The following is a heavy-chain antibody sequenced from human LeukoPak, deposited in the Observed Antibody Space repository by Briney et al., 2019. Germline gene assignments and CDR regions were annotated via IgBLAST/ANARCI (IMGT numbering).Heavy chain of an antibody. CDR1: GYSFATYW. CDR3: ARPPSRGYSSSFEF. Sequence: GESLKISCKGSGYSFATYWIAWVRQMPGKGLEWMGIIYPDESNIRYSPSFQGQVTISADKSISTAYLQWSSLKASDTAIYYCARPPSRGYSSSFEFWGQGTLVTVSS. V-gene: IGHV5-51*01. D-gene: IGHD2-2*03. J-gene: IGHJ4*02. CDR2: IYPDESNI.